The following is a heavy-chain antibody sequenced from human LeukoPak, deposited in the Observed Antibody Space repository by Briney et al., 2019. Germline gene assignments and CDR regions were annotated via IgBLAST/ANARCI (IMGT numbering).Heavy chain of an antibody. Sequence: GGSLKISCQASGYSTTTFWIAWVPQMPGKGLEWMGIVYPGDSETKYSPSFQGQVTISADKSISTAYLQWSSLKASDTAMYYCARLRGATFVMSYFDYWGQGALVTVSS. D-gene: IGHD3-16*02. J-gene: IGHJ4*02. CDR2: VYPGDSET. V-gene: IGHV5-51*01. CDR1: GYSTTTFW. CDR3: ARLRGATFVMSYFDY.